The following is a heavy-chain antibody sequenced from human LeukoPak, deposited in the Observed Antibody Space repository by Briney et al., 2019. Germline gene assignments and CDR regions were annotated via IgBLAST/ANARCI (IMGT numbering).Heavy chain of an antibody. CDR3: ARLRGDVWGSYPSPHWFDP. V-gene: IGHV1-8*01. Sequence: GASVKVSCKASGYTFTSYDINWVRQATGQGLEWMGWMNPNSGNTGYAQKFQGRVTMTRNTSISTAYMELSSLRSEDTAVYYCARLRGDVWGSYPSPHWFDPWGQGTLVTVSS. J-gene: IGHJ5*02. CDR1: GYTFTSYD. CDR2: MNPNSGNT. D-gene: IGHD3-16*02.